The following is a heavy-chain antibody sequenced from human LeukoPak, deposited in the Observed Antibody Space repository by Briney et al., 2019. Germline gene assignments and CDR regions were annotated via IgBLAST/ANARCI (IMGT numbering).Heavy chain of an antibody. Sequence: GGSLRLSCAASGFTFSSYSMNWVRQASGKGLEWVSSISSSSSYIYYADSVKGRFTISRDNAKNSLYLQMNSLRAEDTAVYYCARDSGQQLDYWGQGTLVTVSS. D-gene: IGHD6-13*01. CDR2: ISSSSSYI. J-gene: IGHJ4*02. V-gene: IGHV3-21*01. CDR3: ARDSGQQLDY. CDR1: GFTFSSYS.